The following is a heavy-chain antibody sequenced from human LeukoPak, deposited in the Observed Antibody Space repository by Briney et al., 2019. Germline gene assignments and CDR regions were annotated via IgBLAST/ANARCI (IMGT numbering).Heavy chain of an antibody. J-gene: IGHJ4*02. D-gene: IGHD1-26*01. CDR3: AREGGDRGGYYFDY. Sequence: SETLSLTCAVSGGSISSGGYSWSWIRQPPGKGLEWIGYIYHSGSTYYNPSLKSRVTISVDTSKNQFSLKLSSVTAADTAVYYCAREGGDRGGYYFDYWGQGTLVTVSS. V-gene: IGHV4-30-2*01. CDR2: IYHSGST. CDR1: GGSISSGGYS.